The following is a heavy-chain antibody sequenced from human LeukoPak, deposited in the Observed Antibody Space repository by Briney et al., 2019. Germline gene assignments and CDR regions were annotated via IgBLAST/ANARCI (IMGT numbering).Heavy chain of an antibody. D-gene: IGHD5-18*01. J-gene: IGHJ4*02. CDR3: ARGGGYSYGRLDY. V-gene: IGHV1-69*13. CDR2: IIPIFGTA. Sequence: SVTVSCKASGGTFSSYAISWVRQAPGQGLEWMGGIIPIFGTANYAQKFQGRVTITADESTSTAYMELSSLRSEDTAVYYCARGGGYSYGRLDYWGQGTLVTVSS. CDR1: GGTFSSYA.